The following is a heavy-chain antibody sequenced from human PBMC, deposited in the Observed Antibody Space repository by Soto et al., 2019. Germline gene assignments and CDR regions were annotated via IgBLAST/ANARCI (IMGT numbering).Heavy chain of an antibody. CDR3: ARHDWNGVDY. CDR1: GGSISSSSYF. V-gene: IGHV4-39*01. Sequence: SETLSLTCTVSGGSISSSSYFWGWIRQPPGKGLEWIGSIYYSGSTYYNPSLKSRVTISVDTSKNQFSLKLSSVTAADTAVYYCARHDWNGVDYWGQGTLVTVSS. J-gene: IGHJ4*02. D-gene: IGHD1-1*01. CDR2: IYYSGST.